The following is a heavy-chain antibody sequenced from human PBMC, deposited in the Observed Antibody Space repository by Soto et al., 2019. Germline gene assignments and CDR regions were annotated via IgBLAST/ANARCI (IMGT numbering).Heavy chain of an antibody. Sequence: PSETLSLTCSVSGGSISGSYWSWMRQSPGKGLAWLGYVYYTGSTNYSPSLRSRVSISVDTSKDEFSLRLSSVTAADTAVYFCARSVAVPGAHIDYWGQGTQVTVSS. CDR3: ARSVAVPGAHIDY. V-gene: IGHV4-59*01. D-gene: IGHD6-19*01. J-gene: IGHJ4*02. CDR2: VYYTGST. CDR1: GGSISGSY.